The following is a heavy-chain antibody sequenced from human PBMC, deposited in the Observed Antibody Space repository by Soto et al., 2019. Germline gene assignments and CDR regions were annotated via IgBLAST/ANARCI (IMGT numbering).Heavy chain of an antibody. CDR3: ARDITVTTPSYLDS. CDR2: IWYDGSNK. V-gene: IGHV3-33*01. CDR1: GFTVSSYG. J-gene: IGHJ4*02. D-gene: IGHD4-17*01. Sequence: GGSLRLSCAASGFTVSSYGMHWVRQAPGKGLEWVAVIWYDGSNKYYADSVKGRFTISRDNSKNTLYLQMNSLRAEDTAVYYCARDITVTTPSYLDSWGPGTLVTVSS.